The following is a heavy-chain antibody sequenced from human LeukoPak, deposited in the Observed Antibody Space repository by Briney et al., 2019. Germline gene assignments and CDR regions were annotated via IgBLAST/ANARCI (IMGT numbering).Heavy chain of an antibody. J-gene: IGHJ6*02. CDR3: ARTYCSTTSCPWGYLYGMDV. Sequence: SETLSLTCAVSGGSISSGGYYWSWIRQHPGKGLEWIGYIYYSGSTYYNPSLKSRVTISVDTSKNQFSLKLSSVTAADTAVYYCARTYCSTTSCPWGYLYGMDVWGQGTTVTVSS. D-gene: IGHD2-2*01. CDR1: GGSISSGGYY. V-gene: IGHV4-31*11. CDR2: IYYSGST.